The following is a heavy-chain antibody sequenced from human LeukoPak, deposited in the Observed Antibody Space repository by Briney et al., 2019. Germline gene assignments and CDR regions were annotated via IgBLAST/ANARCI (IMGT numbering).Heavy chain of an antibody. D-gene: IGHD4-17*01. CDR3: ASPLDYGDPLFDY. CDR2: IYYSGST. Sequence: SETLSLTCTVSGGSISSSSYYWGWIRQPPGKGLEWIGSIYYSGSTYYNPSLKSRLTISVDTSKNQFSLKLSSVTAADTAVYYCASPLDYGDPLFDYWGQGTLVTVSS. CDR1: GGSISSSSYY. V-gene: IGHV4-39*01. J-gene: IGHJ4*02.